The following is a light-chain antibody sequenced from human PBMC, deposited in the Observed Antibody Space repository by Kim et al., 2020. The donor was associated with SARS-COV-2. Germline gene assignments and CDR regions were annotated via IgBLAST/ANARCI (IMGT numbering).Light chain of an antibody. CDR2: DAS. Sequence: DIHMTQSPSSLSASVGDRVTITCQASHDLTTYLNWYQLRPRTAPKLLISDASELETGVPSRFSGSGSATHFLLTITSLQPEDSATYFCQQYDSLPFTFGRGTKVDIK. CDR3: QQYDSLPFT. J-gene: IGKJ3*01. V-gene: IGKV1-33*01. CDR1: HDLTTY.